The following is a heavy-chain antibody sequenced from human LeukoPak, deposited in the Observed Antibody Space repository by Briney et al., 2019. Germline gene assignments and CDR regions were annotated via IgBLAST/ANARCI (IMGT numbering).Heavy chain of an antibody. D-gene: IGHD6-13*01. J-gene: IGHJ4*02. CDR1: GGSISSYY. Sequence: PSETLSLTCTVSGGSISSYYWSWIRQPPGKGLEWIGYIYYSGTTNYNPSLKSLVTISVDTSKNQFSLKLSSVTAADTALYYCARSRGYFDYWGQGTLVTVSS. V-gene: IGHV4-59*01. CDR3: ARSRGYFDY. CDR2: IYYSGTT.